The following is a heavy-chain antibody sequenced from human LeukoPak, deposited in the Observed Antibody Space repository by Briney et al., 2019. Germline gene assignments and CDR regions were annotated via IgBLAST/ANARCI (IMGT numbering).Heavy chain of an antibody. J-gene: IGHJ4*02. CDR1: GYTFTSYG. CDR2: INPNSGGT. Sequence: ASVKVSCKASGYTFTSYGISWVRQAPGQGLEWMGWINPNSGGTNYAQKFQGRVTMTRDTSISTAYMELSRLRSDDTAVYYCARGPLLWVGGPDYWGQGTLVTVSS. V-gene: IGHV1-2*02. D-gene: IGHD3-10*01. CDR3: ARGPLLWVGGPDY.